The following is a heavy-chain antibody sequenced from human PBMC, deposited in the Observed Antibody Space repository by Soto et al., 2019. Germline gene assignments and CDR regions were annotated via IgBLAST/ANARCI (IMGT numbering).Heavy chain of an antibody. D-gene: IGHD3-9*01. Sequence: QLQLQESGPGLVKPSETLSLTCTVSGGSISSSSYYWGWIRQPPGKGLEWIGSIYYSGSTYYNPSLKSRVTTSVATSKHQFSLKLSSVTAADTAVYYCARQRPYYDISFYYWGQGTLVTVSS. CDR1: GGSISSSSYY. CDR3: ARQRPYYDISFYY. CDR2: IYYSGST. V-gene: IGHV4-39*01. J-gene: IGHJ4*02.